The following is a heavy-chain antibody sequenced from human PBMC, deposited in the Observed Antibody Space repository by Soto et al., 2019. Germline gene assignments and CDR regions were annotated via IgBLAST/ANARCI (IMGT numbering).Heavy chain of an antibody. CDR1: GFTLSSYA. CDR3: ARGGYCISTSCYPIDYYYYGMDV. CDR2: ISYDGSNK. J-gene: IGHJ6*02. Sequence: GGSLRLSCAASGFTLSSYAMHWVRQAPGKGLEWVAVISYDGSNKYYADSVKGRFTISRDNSKNTLYLQMNSLRAEDTAVYYCARGGYCISTSCYPIDYYYYGMDVWGQGTTVTVS. D-gene: IGHD2-2*01. V-gene: IGHV3-30-3*01.